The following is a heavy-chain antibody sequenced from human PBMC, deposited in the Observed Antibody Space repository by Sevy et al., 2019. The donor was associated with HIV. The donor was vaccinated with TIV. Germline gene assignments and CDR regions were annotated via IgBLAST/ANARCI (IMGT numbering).Heavy chain of an antibody. CDR3: AREGCTRPHDH. V-gene: IGHV3-23*01. CDR2: LSFGCGRL. Sequence: GGSLRLSCVASGFNFNIYSMSWVRQAPGKGLEWVSTLSFGCGRLNNADSVQGRFTMSRDDSKKTVYLEMNSLRAEDTAVYYCAREGCTRPHDHWGQGTLVTVSS. CDR1: GFNFNIYS. J-gene: IGHJ4*02. D-gene: IGHD2-8*01.